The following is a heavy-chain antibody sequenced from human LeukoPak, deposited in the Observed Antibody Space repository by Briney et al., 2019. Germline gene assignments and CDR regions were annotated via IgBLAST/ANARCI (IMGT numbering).Heavy chain of an antibody. D-gene: IGHD2-2*01. CDR3: AEGYCRNTSCYAFEYYYGMDV. J-gene: IGHJ6*02. CDR1: GDSVSSNSAA. Sequence: SQTLSLTCAISGDSVSSNSAAWNWIRQSPSRGLEWLGRTYFRSKWYNDYALSVKSRITINSDTSKNQFSLQLNSVTPEDTAVYYCAEGYCRNTSCYAFEYYYGMDVWGQGTTVTVSS. CDR2: TYFRSKWYN. V-gene: IGHV6-1*01.